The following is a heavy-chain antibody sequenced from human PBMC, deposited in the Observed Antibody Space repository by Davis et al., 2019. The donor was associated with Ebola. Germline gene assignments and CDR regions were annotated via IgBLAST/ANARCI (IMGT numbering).Heavy chain of an antibody. V-gene: IGHV3-33*06. CDR1: GFTFSSYA. CDR2: IWYDGTRK. CDR3: AKDSPTPGY. J-gene: IGHJ4*02. Sequence: GESLKISCAASGFTFSSYAMSWVRQAPGKGLEWVALIWYDGTRKYYADSVKGRFTISRDNSKNTLYLQMNSLRVEDTAVYYCAKDSPTPGYWGQGTLVTVSS. D-gene: IGHD1-1*01.